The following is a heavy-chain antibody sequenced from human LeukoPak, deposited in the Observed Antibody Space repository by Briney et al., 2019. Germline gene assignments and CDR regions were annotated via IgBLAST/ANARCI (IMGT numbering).Heavy chain of an antibody. J-gene: IGHJ3*02. CDR3: AREQFQFPRRDILKDAFDI. CDR2: INHSGST. V-gene: IGHV4-39*07. Sequence: SETLSLTCTVSGGSISSSSYYWSWIRQPPGKGLEWIGEINHSGSTNYNPSLKSRVTISVDTSKNQFSLKLSSVTAADTAVYYCAREQFQFPRRDILKDAFDIWGQGTMVTVSS. D-gene: IGHD5-12*01. CDR1: GGSISSSSYY.